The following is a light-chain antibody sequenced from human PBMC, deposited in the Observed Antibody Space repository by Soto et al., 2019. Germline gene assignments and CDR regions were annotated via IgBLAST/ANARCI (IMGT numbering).Light chain of an antibody. J-gene: IGLJ2*01. Sequence: QSALTQPPSASGSPGQSVTISCTGTSSDVGNYNYVTWYQQHPGKAPKLLIFEVSKRPAGVPDRYSGSKSGNTASLTVSGLQPDDEADYYCSSYAGSNIAFGGGTKVTVL. CDR1: SSDVGNYNY. V-gene: IGLV2-8*01. CDR2: EVS. CDR3: SSYAGSNIA.